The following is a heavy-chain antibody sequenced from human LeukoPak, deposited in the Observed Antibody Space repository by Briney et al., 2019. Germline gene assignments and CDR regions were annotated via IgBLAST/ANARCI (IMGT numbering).Heavy chain of an antibody. Sequence: GASVKVSCKVSGCTLTELSMHWVRQAPGKGLEWMGGFDPEDGETIYAQKFQGRVTMTRNTSISTAYMELSSLRSEDTAVYYCARGSGWYWGQGTLVTVSS. J-gene: IGHJ4*02. D-gene: IGHD3-22*01. CDR2: FDPEDGET. CDR3: ARGSGWY. V-gene: IGHV1-24*01. CDR1: GCTLTELS.